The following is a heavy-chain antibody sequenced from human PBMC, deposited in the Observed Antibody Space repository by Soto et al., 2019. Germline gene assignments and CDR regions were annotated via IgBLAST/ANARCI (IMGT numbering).Heavy chain of an antibody. CDR2: INPNSGDT. V-gene: IGHV1-2*02. CDR3: ARGLYYHDDSGSLGY. D-gene: IGHD2-8*01. J-gene: IGHJ4*02. Sequence: ASVKVSCKASGYRFIDYYMHWVRQAPGQGLEWMGWINPNSGDTKYTQTFQGRVSMTRDTSISTAYMELRSLKSDDTAVYYCARGLYYHDDSGSLGYWDQGARVTVSS. CDR1: GYRFIDYY.